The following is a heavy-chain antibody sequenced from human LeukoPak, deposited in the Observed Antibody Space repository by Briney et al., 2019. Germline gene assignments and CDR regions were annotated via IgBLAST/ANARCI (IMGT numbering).Heavy chain of an antibody. V-gene: IGHV3-33*01. CDR1: GFTFSSYG. Sequence: GGSLRLSCAASGFTFSSYGMHWVRQAPGKGLEWVAVIWYDGNNKYYADSVKGRFTISRDNSKNTVYLQMNSLRAEDTAVYYCARDRGYGSGSYGGGYWGQGTLVTASS. D-gene: IGHD3-10*01. CDR3: ARDRGYGSGSYGGGY. J-gene: IGHJ4*02. CDR2: IWYDGNNK.